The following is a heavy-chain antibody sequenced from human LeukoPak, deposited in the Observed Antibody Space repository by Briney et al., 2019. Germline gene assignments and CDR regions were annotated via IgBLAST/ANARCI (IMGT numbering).Heavy chain of an antibody. CDR3: ARDQLDYDFWSGSNWFDP. D-gene: IGHD3-3*01. CDR1: GFTSSSYW. V-gene: IGHV3-7*01. CDR2: IKQDGSEK. Sequence: PGGSLRLSCAASGFTSSSYWMSWVRQAPGKGLEWVANIKQDGSEKYYVDSVKGRFTISRDNAKNSLYLQMNSLRAEDTAVYYCARDQLDYDFWSGSNWFDPWGQGTLVTVSS. J-gene: IGHJ5*02.